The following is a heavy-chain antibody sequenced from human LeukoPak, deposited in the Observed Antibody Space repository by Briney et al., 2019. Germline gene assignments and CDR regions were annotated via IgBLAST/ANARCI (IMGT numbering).Heavy chain of an antibody. J-gene: IGHJ4*02. CDR1: GFTLGSHD. D-gene: IGHD5-18*01. CDR3: VREARGYHYTYFDY. Sequence: HPGGSLRLSCTASGFTLGSHDMHWVRQIPGQGLEWVAAVSSGFHAFFADSVQGRSTVSREDARNSLYLQMNSLRAGDTAVYYCVREARGYHYTYFDYWGQGTLVTVSS. CDR2: VSSGFHA. V-gene: IGHV3-13*01.